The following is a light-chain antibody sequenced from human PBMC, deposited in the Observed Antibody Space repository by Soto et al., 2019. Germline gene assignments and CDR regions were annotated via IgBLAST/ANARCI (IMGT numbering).Light chain of an antibody. CDR1: QGVSSNY. J-gene: IGKJ4*01. V-gene: IGKV3-20*01. CDR2: GTS. Sequence: EIVLTQSPGTLSLSPGERATLSCRASQGVSSNYLAWDQQKPGQAPRLLIYGTSFRATGIPDRFGGSGSGTDFTLTISRPEPDDFAVYYCQQYGSSPGSTFGGGTKVEIK. CDR3: QQYGSSPGST.